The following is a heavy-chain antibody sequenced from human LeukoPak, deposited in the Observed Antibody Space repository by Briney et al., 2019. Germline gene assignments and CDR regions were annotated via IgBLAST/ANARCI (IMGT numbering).Heavy chain of an antibody. D-gene: IGHD3-22*01. J-gene: IGHJ2*01. CDR2: IYHSGAT. CDR3: ARGSYSEASASYWYFDL. CDR1: GVSIRSSNW. Sequence: PSGTLSLTCAVAGVSIRSSNWWSWVRQSPGKGLEWIGEIYHSGATNYNPSLKSRVTISVDKSENQLSLKLTSVTAADPAVYYCARGSYSEASASYWYFDLWGRGTLVTVSS. V-gene: IGHV4-4*02.